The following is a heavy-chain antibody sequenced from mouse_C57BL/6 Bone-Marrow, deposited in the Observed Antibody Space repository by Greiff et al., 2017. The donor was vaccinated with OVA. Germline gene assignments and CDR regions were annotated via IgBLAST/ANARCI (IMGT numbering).Heavy chain of an antibody. D-gene: IGHD2-10*01. CDR1: GYTFTSYW. CDR3: AFPYPLFAY. Sequence: QVQLKQPGAELVKPGASVKLSCKASGYTFTSYWMHWVKQRPGQGLEWIGMIHPNSGSTNYNEKFKSKATLTVDKSSSTAYMQLSSLTSEDSAVYYCAFPYPLFAYWGQGTLVTVSA. V-gene: IGHV1-64*01. J-gene: IGHJ3*01. CDR2: IHPNSGST.